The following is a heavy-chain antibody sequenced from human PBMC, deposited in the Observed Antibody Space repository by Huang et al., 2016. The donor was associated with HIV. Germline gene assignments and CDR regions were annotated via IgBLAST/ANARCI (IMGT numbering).Heavy chain of an antibody. CDR3: VRLLDHTGDY. CDR1: GFTFNSYW. Sequence: EVQLVESGGGLVQPGGSLRLACAASGFTFNSYWMSWVRQAPGKWLEWVAGRKTDGSEKSYVDSVKGRFTISRDNAKNSLYLQMNSLRAEDTAVYYCVRLLDHTGDYWGQGTLVTVSS. V-gene: IGHV3-7*01. J-gene: IGHJ4*02. D-gene: IGHD1-26*01. CDR2: RKTDGSEK.